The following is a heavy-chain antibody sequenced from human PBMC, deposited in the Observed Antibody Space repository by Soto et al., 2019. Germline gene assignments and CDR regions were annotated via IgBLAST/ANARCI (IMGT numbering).Heavy chain of an antibody. V-gene: IGHV4-59*01. Sequence: QVQLQESGPGLVMPSETLSLTCTVSGGSISSYYWSWIRQPPGKGLEWIGYIYYSGSTNYNPSLKSRVTISVDTSKNQFSLKLSSVTAADTAVYYCARRYGTTFDYWGPGTLVTVSS. CDR3: ARRYGTTFDY. CDR1: GGSISSYY. J-gene: IGHJ4*02. D-gene: IGHD1-7*01. CDR2: IYYSGST.